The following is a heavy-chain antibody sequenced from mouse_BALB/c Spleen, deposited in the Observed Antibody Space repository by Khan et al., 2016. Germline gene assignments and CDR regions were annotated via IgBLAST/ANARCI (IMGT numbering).Heavy chain of an antibody. CDR2: INTETGEP. CDR1: GYTFTDYS. CDR3: ARWLLHYYAMDY. D-gene: IGHD2-3*01. V-gene: IGHV9-2-1*01. Sequence: QIQLVQSGPELKKPGETVKISCKASGYTFTDYSMHWVKQAPGKGLKWMGWINTETGEPTYADDFKGRFAFSSETSASTAYLQINNLKNEDTATYFCARWLLHYYAMDYWGQGTAVTVSS. J-gene: IGHJ4*01.